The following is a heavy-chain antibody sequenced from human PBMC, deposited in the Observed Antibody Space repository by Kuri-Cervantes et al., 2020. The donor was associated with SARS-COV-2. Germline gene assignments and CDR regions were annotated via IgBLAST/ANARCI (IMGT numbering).Heavy chain of an antibody. J-gene: IGHJ3*02. CDR3: AREGYCSSTSCSQGGPYAFDI. CDR2: MNPNSGNT. Sequence: ASVKVSCKASGYTFTSYGISWVRQATGQGLEWMGWMNPNSGNTGYARKFQGRVTITRNTSISTAYMELSSLRSEDTAVYYCAREGYCSSTSCSQGGPYAFDIWGQGTMVTVSS. D-gene: IGHD2-2*01. V-gene: IGHV1-8*03. CDR1: GYTFTSYG.